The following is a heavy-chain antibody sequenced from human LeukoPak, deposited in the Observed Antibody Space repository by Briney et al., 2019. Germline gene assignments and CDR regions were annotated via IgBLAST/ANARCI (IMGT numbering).Heavy chain of an antibody. J-gene: IGHJ4*02. CDR3: ARDSYYYGSGAYYFDY. Sequence: ASVKVSCKASGYTFTSYGISWVRQAPGQGLEWMGWISAYNGNTNYAQKLQGRVTMTTDISTSTAYMELRSLRSDDTAVYYCARDSYYYGSGAYYFDYWGQGTLVTVSS. CDR2: ISAYNGNT. V-gene: IGHV1-18*01. D-gene: IGHD3-10*01. CDR1: GYTFTSYG.